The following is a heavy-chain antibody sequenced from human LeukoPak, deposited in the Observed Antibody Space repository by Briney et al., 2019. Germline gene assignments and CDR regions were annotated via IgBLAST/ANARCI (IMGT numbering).Heavy chain of an antibody. Sequence: SQTLSLTCAISGDSVSSKSAAWNWIRQSASRGLEWLGRTYYRSKWYNDYAVSVKSRIIINADTSKNQFSLMLNSVTPDDTAVYYCAAHSTSSHDTFDIWGQGTMVTVSS. D-gene: IGHD6-13*01. CDR3: AAHSTSSHDTFDI. J-gene: IGHJ3*02. V-gene: IGHV6-1*01. CDR2: TYYRSKWYN. CDR1: GDSVSSKSAA.